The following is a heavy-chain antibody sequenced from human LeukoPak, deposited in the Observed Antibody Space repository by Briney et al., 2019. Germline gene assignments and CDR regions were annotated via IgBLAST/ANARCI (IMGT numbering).Heavy chain of an antibody. J-gene: IGHJ4*02. V-gene: IGHV3-7*01. Sequence: GSLRLSCAASGFTFSSYWMSWVRQAPGKGLEWVANIKQDGSEKYYVDSEKGRFTISRDNAKNSLYLQMNSLRAEDTAVYYCARDGSSGWHGAVDYWGQGTLVTVSS. CDR1: GFTFSSYW. CDR3: ARDGSSGWHGAVDY. CDR2: IKQDGSEK. D-gene: IGHD6-19*01.